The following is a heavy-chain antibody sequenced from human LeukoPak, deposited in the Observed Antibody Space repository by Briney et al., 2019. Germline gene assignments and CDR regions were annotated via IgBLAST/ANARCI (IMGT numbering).Heavy chain of an antibody. J-gene: IGHJ4*02. Sequence: SGPTLVNPTQTLTLTCTFSGFSLTTSGVGVGWIRQPLGKGLEWIGYIYYSGSTNYNPSLKSRVTISVDTSKNQFSLKLSSVTAADTAVYYCARAIRGVMGYYFDYWGQGTLVTVSS. CDR1: GFSLTTSGVG. D-gene: IGHD3-10*01. CDR3: ARAIRGVMGYYFDY. CDR2: IYYSGST. V-gene: IGHV4-61*08.